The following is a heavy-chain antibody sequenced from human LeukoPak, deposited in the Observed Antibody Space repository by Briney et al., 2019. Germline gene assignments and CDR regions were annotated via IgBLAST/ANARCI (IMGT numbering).Heavy chain of an antibody. CDR2: IYYSGST. D-gene: IGHD2-2*01. CDR1: GGSISSGDYY. Sequence: SETLFLTCTVSGGSISSGDYYWSWIRQPPGKGLEWIGYIYYSGSTYYNPSLKSRVTISVDTSKNQFSLKLSSVTAADTAVYYCATSAFGYCSSTSCYAPDYWGQGTLVTVSS. V-gene: IGHV4-30-4*01. CDR3: ATSAFGYCSSTSCYAPDY. J-gene: IGHJ4*02.